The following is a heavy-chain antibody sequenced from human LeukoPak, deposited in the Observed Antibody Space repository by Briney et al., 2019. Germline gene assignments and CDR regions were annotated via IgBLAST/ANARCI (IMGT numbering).Heavy chain of an antibody. J-gene: IGHJ5*02. CDR1: GFTFSSYG. CDR3: ARAQKGAYWFDP. CDR2: MWYDGSNK. Sequence: GGSLRLSCAASGFTFSSYGMHWVRQAPGKGLEWVAVMWYDGSNKYYADSVKGRFTISRDNSKNTLYLQMTGLRAEDTAVYYCARAQKGAYWFDPWGQGTLVTVSS. V-gene: IGHV3-33*01. D-gene: IGHD3-16*01.